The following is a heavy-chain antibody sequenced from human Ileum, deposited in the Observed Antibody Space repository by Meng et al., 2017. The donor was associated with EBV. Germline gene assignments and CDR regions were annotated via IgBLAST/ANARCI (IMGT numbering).Heavy chain of an antibody. J-gene: IGHJ4*02. V-gene: IGHV1-69*13. CDR3: ARGRRNEPLFDY. CDR1: GGSFSTHT. Sequence: QVQLVQSGAEVQKPGSSVKVACKTSGGSFSTHTFSWVRQAPGQGLEWTGGLIAVFDKTKAAPRFQDRVTFTADESTSTAYMELSSLTFDDTAVYFCARGRRNEPLFDYWGQGTLVTVSS. D-gene: IGHD1-14*01. CDR2: LIAVFDKT.